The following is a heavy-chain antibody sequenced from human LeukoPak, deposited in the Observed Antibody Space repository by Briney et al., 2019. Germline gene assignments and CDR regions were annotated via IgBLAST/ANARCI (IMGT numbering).Heavy chain of an antibody. CDR3: ARDFGYDILTGYWFDP. Sequence: HPGRSLRLSCAASGFTFSSYGMHWVRQAPGKGLEWVAVIWYDGSNKYYADSVKGRFTISRDNAKNSLYLQMNSLRAEDTAVYYCARDFGYDILTGYWFDPWGQGTLVTVSS. CDR2: IWYDGSNK. CDR1: GFTFSSYG. J-gene: IGHJ5*02. V-gene: IGHV3-33*01. D-gene: IGHD3-9*01.